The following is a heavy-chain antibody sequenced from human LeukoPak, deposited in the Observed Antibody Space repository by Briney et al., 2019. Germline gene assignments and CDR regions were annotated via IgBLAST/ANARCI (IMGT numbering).Heavy chain of an antibody. CDR3: ARDAGFWIAAETYYYYGMDV. CDR2: IKQDGSEK. J-gene: IGHJ6*02. D-gene: IGHD6-13*01. Sequence: GGSLRLSCAASGFTFSSYWMSWVRQAPGKGLEWVANIKQDGSEKYYVDSVKGRFTISRDNAKNSLYLQMNSLRAEDTAVYYCARDAGFWIAAETYYYYGMDVWGQGTTVTVSS. V-gene: IGHV3-7*01. CDR1: GFTFSSYW.